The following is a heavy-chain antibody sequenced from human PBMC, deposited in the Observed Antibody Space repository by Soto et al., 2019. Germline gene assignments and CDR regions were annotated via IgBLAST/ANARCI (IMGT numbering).Heavy chain of an antibody. D-gene: IGHD3-10*01. Sequence: ASVKVSCKASGYTFTSYYMHWVRQAPGQGLEWMGIINPSGGSTSYAQKFQGRVTMTRDTSTSTVYMELSSLRSEDTAVYYCARDDYGSGSYYNLPRDYWGQGTLVTVSS. CDR2: INPSGGST. CDR1: GYTFTSYY. CDR3: ARDDYGSGSYYNLPRDY. V-gene: IGHV1-46*03. J-gene: IGHJ4*02.